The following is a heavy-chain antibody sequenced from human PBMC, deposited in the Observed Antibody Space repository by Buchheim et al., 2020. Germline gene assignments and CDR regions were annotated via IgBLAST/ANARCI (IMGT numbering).Heavy chain of an antibody. V-gene: IGHV3-48*01. CDR1: GFTFSDYS. Sequence: EVQLVESGGTSVQPGESLRLSCAASGFTFSDYSMNWVRQVPGKGLEWIAYITSFSSTIFYGDSVKGRFTISRDNARNSVYFQMDSLRAEDTGGYFCARGLKVGTSHFDQWGQGTL. CDR2: ITSFSSTI. CDR3: ARGLKVGTSHFDQ. J-gene: IGHJ4*02. D-gene: IGHD1-26*01.